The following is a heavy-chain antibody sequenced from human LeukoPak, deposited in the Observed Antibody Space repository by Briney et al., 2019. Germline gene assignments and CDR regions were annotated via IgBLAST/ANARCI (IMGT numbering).Heavy chain of an antibody. CDR3: ARDRGSYDILTGYRGGVDY. D-gene: IGHD3-9*01. J-gene: IGHJ4*02. Sequence: GGSLRLSCAASGFTFSDYYMSWIRQAPGKGLEWVSYISSSGSTIYYADSVKGRFTISRDNAKNSLYLQMNSLRAEDTAVYYCARDRGSYDILTGYRGGVDYWGQGTLVTASS. CDR2: ISSSGSTI. CDR1: GFTFSDYY. V-gene: IGHV3-11*01.